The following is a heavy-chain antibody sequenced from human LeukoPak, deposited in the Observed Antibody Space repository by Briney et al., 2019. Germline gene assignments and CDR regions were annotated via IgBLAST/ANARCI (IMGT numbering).Heavy chain of an antibody. CDR3: ARGPSSYYDSSGYWDAFDI. V-gene: IGHV4-61*02. Sequence: PSETLSLTCTVSGGSISSTSYYWTWIRQPAGKGLEWIGRIYTSGSTNYNPSLKSRVTISLDASKNQFSLKLRSVTAADTAVYYCARGPSSYYDSSGYWDAFDIWGQGTMVTVSS. CDR2: IYTSGST. D-gene: IGHD3-22*01. J-gene: IGHJ3*02. CDR1: GGSISSTSYY.